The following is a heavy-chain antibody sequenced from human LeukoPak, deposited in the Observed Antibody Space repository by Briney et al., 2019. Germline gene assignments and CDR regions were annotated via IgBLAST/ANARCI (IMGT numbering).Heavy chain of an antibody. CDR3: ARINYGDYWFDP. J-gene: IGHJ5*02. V-gene: IGHV4-31*03. Sequence: PSETLSLTCTVSGGSISSGGYYWSWIRQHPGKGLEWIGYIYYSGSTYYNPSLKSRVTISVDTSKNQFSLKLSSVTAADTAVYYCARINYGDYWFDPWGQGTLVTVS. D-gene: IGHD4-17*01. CDR2: IYYSGST. CDR1: GGSISSGGYY.